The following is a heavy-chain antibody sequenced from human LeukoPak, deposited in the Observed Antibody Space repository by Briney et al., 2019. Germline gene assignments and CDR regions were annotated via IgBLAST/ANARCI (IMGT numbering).Heavy chain of an antibody. CDR1: GCTLSSYY. Sequence: GASVKVSCKASGCTLSSYYMHWVRQAPGQGLEWVGIINPSGDSTSYAQKFQGRVTMTRDTSTSTFDMELSSLRSEDTAVYYCARTLIAPGTDYWGQGTLVTVSS. J-gene: IGHJ4*02. D-gene: IGHD6-13*01. V-gene: IGHV1-46*01. CDR3: ARTLIAPGTDY. CDR2: INPSGDST.